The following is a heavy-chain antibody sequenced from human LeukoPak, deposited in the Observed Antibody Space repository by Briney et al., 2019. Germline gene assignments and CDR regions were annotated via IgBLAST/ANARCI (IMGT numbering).Heavy chain of an antibody. CDR3: GREGGSGWYSGWFDP. D-gene: IGHD6-19*01. CDR1: GYTFTGYY. V-gene: IGHV1-2*04. J-gene: IGHJ5*02. Sequence: ASVKVSCKASGYTFTGYYMHWVRQAPGQGLEWMGWINPNSGGTNYAQKFQGWVTMTRDTSISTAYMELSRLRSDDTAVYYCGREGGSGWYSGWFDPWGQGTLVTVSS. CDR2: INPNSGGT.